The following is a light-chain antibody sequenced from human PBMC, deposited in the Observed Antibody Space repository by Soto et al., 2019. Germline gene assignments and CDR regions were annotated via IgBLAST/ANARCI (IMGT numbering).Light chain of an antibody. CDR1: QSISSW. J-gene: IGKJ2*01. CDR3: QQYNTYSYT. V-gene: IGKV1-5*03. CDR2: KAS. Sequence: DIQMTQSPSPLSASLGDRVTITCRASQSISSWLAWYQQKPGKAPKLLIYKASSLESGVPSRFSGSGSGTEFTLTISSLQPDDFATYYCQQYNTYSYTFGQGTKVDIK.